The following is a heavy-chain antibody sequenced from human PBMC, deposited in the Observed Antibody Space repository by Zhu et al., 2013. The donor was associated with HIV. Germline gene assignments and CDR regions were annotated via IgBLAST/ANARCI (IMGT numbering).Heavy chain of an antibody. J-gene: IGHJ6*02. CDR3: ASPSKVAAMTTVILPYYYYGMDV. D-gene: IGHD4-17*01. CDR2: IIPILGIA. Sequence: QVQLVQSGAEVKKPGSSVKVSCKASGGTFSSYTISWVRQAPGQGLEWMGRIIPILGIANYAQKFQGRVTITADKSTSTAYMELSSLRSEDTAVYYCASPSKVAAMTTVILPYYYYGMDVWGQGTTVTVSS. CDR1: GGTFSSYT. V-gene: IGHV1-69*02.